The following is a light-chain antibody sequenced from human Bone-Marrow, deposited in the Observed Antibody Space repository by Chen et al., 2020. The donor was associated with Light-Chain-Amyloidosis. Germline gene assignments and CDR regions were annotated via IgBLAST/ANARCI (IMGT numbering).Light chain of an antibody. CDR1: SSDVGYYNY. J-gene: IGLJ2*01. CDR2: DVS. V-gene: IGLV2-14*03. Sequence: QSALTQPAYVSGSPGQSITIPCTGTSSDVGYYNYVSWYQQHPGKAPKILINDVSNRPSGVSNRFSGSKSGNTASLAISGLQAEDEADYYCSSYTSTYTLRFGGGTKLTVL. CDR3: SSYTSTYTLR.